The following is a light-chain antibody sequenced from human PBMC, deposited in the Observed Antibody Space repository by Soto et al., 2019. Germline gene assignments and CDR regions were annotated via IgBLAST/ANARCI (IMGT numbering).Light chain of an antibody. CDR2: DAS. V-gene: IGKV1-5*01. Sequence: DIQMTQSPSTLSASVGDRVTITCRASQSISSWLAWYQQKPGKAPKLLIYDASSLESGVPSRFSGSGSGTEFTLTISSLQPDDFATYYCQQYNSYSWTFGPGTKVEIK. CDR3: QQYNSYSWT. CDR1: QSISSW. J-gene: IGKJ1*01.